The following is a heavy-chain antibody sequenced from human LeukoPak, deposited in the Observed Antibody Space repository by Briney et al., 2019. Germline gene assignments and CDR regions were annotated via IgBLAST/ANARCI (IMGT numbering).Heavy chain of an antibody. J-gene: IGHJ4*02. V-gene: IGHV4-61*09. D-gene: IGHD3-22*01. CDR3: AKADYDSEFDC. Sequence: PSETLSLTCTVSGGSISSGSYCWSWIRQPAGKGLEWIGHIHTSGNTNYNSSLKSRVTISVDTSKNQFSLKLSSVTAADTAVYYCAKADYDSEFDCWGQGTLVTVSS. CDR2: IHTSGNT. CDR1: GGSISSGSYC.